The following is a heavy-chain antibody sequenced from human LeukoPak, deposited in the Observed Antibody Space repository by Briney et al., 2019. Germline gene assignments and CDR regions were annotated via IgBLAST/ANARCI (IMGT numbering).Heavy chain of an antibody. D-gene: IGHD6-13*01. CDR1: GYTFTGYY. V-gene: IGHV1-69*05. J-gene: IGHJ3*02. CDR3: SREISSSWYESAFDI. Sequence: VASVKVSCKASGYTFTGYYMHWVRQAPGQGLEWMGRIIPIFGTANYAQKFQGRVTITTDESTSTAYMELSSLRSEDTAVYYCSREISSSWYESAFDIWGQGTMVTVSS. CDR2: IIPIFGTA.